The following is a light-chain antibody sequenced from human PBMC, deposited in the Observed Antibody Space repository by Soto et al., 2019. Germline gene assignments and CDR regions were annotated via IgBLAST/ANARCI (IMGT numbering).Light chain of an antibody. CDR3: QQRSNSPIT. V-gene: IGKV3-11*01. J-gene: IGKJ5*01. CDR2: DAS. CDR1: QSISRS. Sequence: EIVLTQSPAALSWSPVERATLSCRASQSISRSLAWYQQNPGQAPSLLIYDASNRATGIPARFSGSGSGTDFTLTISSLEPEDFAVYYCQQRSNSPITFGQGTRLEIK.